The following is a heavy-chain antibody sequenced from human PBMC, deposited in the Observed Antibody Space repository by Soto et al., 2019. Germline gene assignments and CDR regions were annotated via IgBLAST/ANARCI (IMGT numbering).Heavy chain of an antibody. CDR1: GFTFSDYY. D-gene: IGHD5-12*01. CDR3: ARDHHRYSGYDYVDY. V-gene: IGHV3-11*05. J-gene: IGHJ4*02. Sequence: EGSLRLSCVASGFTFSDYYMIWIRQAPGKGLEWVSYISSSSSYTNYADSVKGRFTISRDNAKNSLYLQMNSLRAEDTAVYYCARDHHRYSGYDYVDYWGQGTLVTLSS. CDR2: ISSSSSYT.